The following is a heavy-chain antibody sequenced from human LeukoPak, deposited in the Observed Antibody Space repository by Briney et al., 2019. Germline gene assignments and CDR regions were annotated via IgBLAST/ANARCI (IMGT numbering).Heavy chain of an antibody. CDR2: IYYSGST. J-gene: IGHJ4*02. CDR3: ARQVVYDSSGYYAFDY. CDR1: GGSISSYY. V-gene: IGHV4-59*08. D-gene: IGHD3-22*01. Sequence: SETLSLTCTVSGGSISSYYWSWIRQPSGKGLEWVGYIYYSGSTNYNPSLKSRVTISVDTSKNQFSLKLSSVTAADTAVYYCARQVVYDSSGYYAFDYWGQGTLVTVSS.